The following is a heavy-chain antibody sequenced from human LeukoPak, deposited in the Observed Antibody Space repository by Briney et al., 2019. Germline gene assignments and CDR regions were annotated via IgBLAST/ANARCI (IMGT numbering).Heavy chain of an antibody. V-gene: IGHV3-33*01. J-gene: IGHJ4*02. CDR1: GFSFSSYG. CDR3: ARGDYDFDF. CDR2: IWFDGSNK. D-gene: IGHD5-12*01. Sequence: GGSLRLSCAASGFSFSSYGMHWVRQAPGKGLEWLAVIWFDGSNKYYADSVKGRFTISRDNAKNSLYLQMNSLRDEDTAVYYCARGDYDFDFWGQGTLVTVSS.